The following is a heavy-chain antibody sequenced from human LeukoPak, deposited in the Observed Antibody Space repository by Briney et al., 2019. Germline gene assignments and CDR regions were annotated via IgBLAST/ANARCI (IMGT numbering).Heavy chain of an antibody. CDR2: IWYDGSNK. V-gene: IGHV3-33*01. Sequence: TGGSLRLSCAASGFTFSSYGMHWVRQAPGKGLEWVAVIWYDGSNKYYADSVKGRFTISRDNSKNTLYLQMNSLRAEDTAVYYCVYRTPRRAIYFDYWGQGTLVTVSS. CDR1: GFTFSSYG. J-gene: IGHJ4*02. CDR3: VYRTPRRAIYFDY. D-gene: IGHD2-21*01.